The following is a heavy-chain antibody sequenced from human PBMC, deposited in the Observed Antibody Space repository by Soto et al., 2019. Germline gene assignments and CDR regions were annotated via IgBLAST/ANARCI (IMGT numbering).Heavy chain of an antibody. CDR1: GVSISNYY. CDR3: ARDLWGYCGTDCYPLDV. CDR2: IYYSGST. J-gene: IGHJ6*02. V-gene: IGHV4-59*01. Sequence: ASETLSLTCIVSGVSISNYYWSWIRQPPGKGLEWIGYIYYSGSTNYNPSLQSRVTISVDTSKNQFSLKLNSVTAADTAVYYCARDLWGYCGTDCYPLDVWGQGTTVT. D-gene: IGHD2-21*02.